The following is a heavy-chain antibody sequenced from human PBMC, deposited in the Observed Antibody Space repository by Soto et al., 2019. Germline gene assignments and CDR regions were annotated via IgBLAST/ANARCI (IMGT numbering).Heavy chain of an antibody. V-gene: IGHV4-61*01. CDR1: GGSVGSVSYY. J-gene: IGHJ3*02. CDR3: ASGGTMGAFDI. CDR2: IYYSGST. Sequence: SETLSLTCTVSGGSVGSVSYYWSWIRQPPGKGLEWIGYIYYSGSTNYNPSLKSRVTISVDTSKNQFSLKLSSVTAADTAVYYCASGGTMGAFDIWGQGTMVTVSS. D-gene: IGHD1-7*01.